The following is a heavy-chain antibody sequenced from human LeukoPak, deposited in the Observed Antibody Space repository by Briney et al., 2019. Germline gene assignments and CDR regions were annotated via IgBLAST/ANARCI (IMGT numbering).Heavy chain of an antibody. V-gene: IGHV3-21*01. CDR3: ASFRDYSNCN. CDR1: GFTFSSYS. CDR2: VSSRSSYI. Sequence: GGSLRLSCAASGFTFSSYSMNWVRQAPGKGLEWVSFVSSRSSYIYYADSVKGRFTISRDNANNSLYLHMNSLRAEDTAVYYCASFRDYSNCNWGQGTLVTVSS. J-gene: IGHJ4*02. D-gene: IGHD4-11*01.